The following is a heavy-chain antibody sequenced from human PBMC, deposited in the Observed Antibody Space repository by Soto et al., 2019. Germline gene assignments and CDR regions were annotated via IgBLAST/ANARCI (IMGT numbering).Heavy chain of an antibody. CDR1: GGSISSSSYY. J-gene: IGHJ4*02. CDR3: ARRGRLVTMVRGVGPTFDY. Sequence: PSETLSLTCTVSGGSISSSSYYWGWIRQPPGKGLEWIGSIYYSGSTYYNPSLKSRVTISVDTSKNQFSLKLSSVTAADTAVYYCARRGRLVTMVRGVGPTFDYWGQGTLVTVSS. CDR2: IYYSGST. V-gene: IGHV4-39*01. D-gene: IGHD3-10*01.